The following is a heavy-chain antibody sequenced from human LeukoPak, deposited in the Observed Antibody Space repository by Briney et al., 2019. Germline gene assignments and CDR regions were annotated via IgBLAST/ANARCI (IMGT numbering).Heavy chain of an antibody. J-gene: IGHJ4*02. D-gene: IGHD4-17*01. CDR3: ARQHDYGDYSFGY. CDR1: GYTFTGYY. V-gene: IGHV1-2*02. CDR2: INPNSEGK. Sequence: ASVKVSCKASGYTFTGYYMHWVRQAPGQGREWMGGINPNSEGKNYAQKFQGRVTMTRDTSISTAYMELSRLRSDDTAVYYCARQHDYGDYSFGYWGQGTLVTVSS.